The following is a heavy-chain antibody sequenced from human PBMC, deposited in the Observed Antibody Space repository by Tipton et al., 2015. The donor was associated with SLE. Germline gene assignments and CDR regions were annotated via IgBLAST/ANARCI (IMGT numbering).Heavy chain of an antibody. V-gene: IGHV3-21*01. CDR1: GFTFSSYS. Sequence: SLRLSCAASGFTFSSYSMNWVRQAPGKGLEWVSSISSSSTYIYYADSVKGRFTISRDNAKNSLYLQMNSLRAEDTAVYYCARPNLVVPTAMNYWGQGTLVTVSS. CDR3: ARPNLVVPTAMNY. D-gene: IGHD2-2*01. CDR2: ISSSSTYI. J-gene: IGHJ4*02.